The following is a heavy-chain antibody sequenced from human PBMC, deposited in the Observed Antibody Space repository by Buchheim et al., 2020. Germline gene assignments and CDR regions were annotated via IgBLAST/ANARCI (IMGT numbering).Heavy chain of an antibody. CDR2: ISGGGGST. D-gene: IGHD3-3*01. V-gene: IGHV3-23*01. CDR1: GFPFNNFA. J-gene: IGHJ4*02. Sequence: EVQVLESGGGMVQPGGSLRLSCAASGFPFNNFAFSWVRQAPGKGLEWVSAISGGGGSTYYAEPVRGRFTISRDNFKNTVYLQMNSLRAEDTAMYFCVRDPSQASFWYFDFWGQGTL. CDR3: VRDPSQASFWYFDF.